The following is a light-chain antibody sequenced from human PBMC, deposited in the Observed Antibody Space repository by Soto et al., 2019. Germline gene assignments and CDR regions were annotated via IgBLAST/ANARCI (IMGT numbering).Light chain of an antibody. CDR2: ATS. J-gene: IGKJ1*01. CDR3: QQSYSSPWT. V-gene: IGKV1-39*01. Sequence: DIQVTQSPSSLSASVGDRVTITCRASQSISIYLNWYQQKPGKAPKLLIYATSSLQSGVPSRFSGSGSGTDFTLTISSLQPEDFASYYCQQSYSSPWTFGQGTKVEIK. CDR1: QSISIY.